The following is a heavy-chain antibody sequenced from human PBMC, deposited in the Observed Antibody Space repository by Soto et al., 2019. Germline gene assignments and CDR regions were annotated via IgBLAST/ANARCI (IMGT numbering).Heavy chain of an antibody. CDR2: ISYDGSNK. J-gene: IGHJ6*04. Sequence: GGSLRLSCAASGFTFSSYGMHWVRQAPGKGLEWVAVISYDGSNKYYADSVKGRFTISRDNSKNTLYLQMNSLRAEDTAVYYCAKVSMVRGALDVWGKGTTVTVSS. CDR1: GFTFSSYG. V-gene: IGHV3-30*18. D-gene: IGHD3-10*01. CDR3: AKVSMVRGALDV.